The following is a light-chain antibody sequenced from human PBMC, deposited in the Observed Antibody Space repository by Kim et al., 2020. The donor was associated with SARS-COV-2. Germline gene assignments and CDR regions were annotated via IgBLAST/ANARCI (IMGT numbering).Light chain of an antibody. CDR1: SSNIGAGYD. CDR2: GNN. CDR3: QSYDRSLSGSVV. Sequence: VTISCTVSSSNIGAGYDVHWYRQLPGTAPKLLIYGNNNRPSGVPDRFSASKSGTSASLAITGLQAEDEADYYCQSYDRSLSGSVVFGGGTKLTVL. V-gene: IGLV1-40*01. J-gene: IGLJ3*02.